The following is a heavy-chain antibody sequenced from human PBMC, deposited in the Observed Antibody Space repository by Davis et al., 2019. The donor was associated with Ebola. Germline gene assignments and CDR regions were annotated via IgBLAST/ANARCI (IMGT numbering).Heavy chain of an antibody. D-gene: IGHD1-14*01. CDR2: IYPDDSDP. CDR1: GYTFTKYG. V-gene: IGHV5-51*01. Sequence: KVSCKASGYTFTKYGITWVRQMPGKGLECMGIIYPDDSDPRYSPSFEGQVTISADKSISTAYLHWTSLETSDTAMYYCARLRRAVTTIDYWGQGTLLTVSS. CDR3: ARLRRAVTTIDY. J-gene: IGHJ4*02.